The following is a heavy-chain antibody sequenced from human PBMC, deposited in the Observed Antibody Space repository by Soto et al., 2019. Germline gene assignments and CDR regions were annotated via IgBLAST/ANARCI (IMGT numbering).Heavy chain of an antibody. D-gene: IGHD3-22*01. CDR3: ASAYYYDSSGLYYFDY. Sequence: GGSLRLSCAASGFTVSSNYMSWVRQAPGKGLEWVSVIYSGGSTYYADSVKGRFTISRDNSKNTLYLQMNSLRAEDTAVYYCASAYYYDSSGLYYFDYWGQGTLVTVSS. CDR2: IYSGGST. CDR1: GFTVSSNY. J-gene: IGHJ4*02. V-gene: IGHV3-53*01.